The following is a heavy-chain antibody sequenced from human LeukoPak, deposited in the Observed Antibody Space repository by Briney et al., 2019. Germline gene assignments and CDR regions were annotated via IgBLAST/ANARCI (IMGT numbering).Heavy chain of an antibody. CDR1: GFTFSSYA. Sequence: GGSLRLSCAASGFTFSSYAMSWVRQAPGKWLEWVSAISGSGGSTYYADSVKGRFTISRDNSKNTLYLQMTSLRAAGPSVSYCAKIKTAAGQYNYSGMDVWGQRATVTVSS. D-gene: IGHD6-13*01. CDR2: ISGSGGST. CDR3: AKIKTAAGQYNYSGMDV. V-gene: IGHV3-23*01. J-gene: IGHJ6*02.